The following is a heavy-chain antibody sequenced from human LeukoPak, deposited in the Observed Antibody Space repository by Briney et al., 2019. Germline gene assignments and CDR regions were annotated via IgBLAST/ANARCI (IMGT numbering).Heavy chain of an antibody. V-gene: IGHV4-59*08. CDR3: ARHLYSSGWSNFDY. CDR1: SGSISSYY. D-gene: IGHD6-19*01. J-gene: IGHJ4*02. CDR2: IYYSGST. Sequence: SETLSLTCTVSSGSISSYYWSWIRQPPGKGLEWIGYIYYSGSTNYNPSLKSRVTISVDTSKNQFSLKLSSVTAADTAVYYCARHLYSSGWSNFDYWGQGTLVTVSS.